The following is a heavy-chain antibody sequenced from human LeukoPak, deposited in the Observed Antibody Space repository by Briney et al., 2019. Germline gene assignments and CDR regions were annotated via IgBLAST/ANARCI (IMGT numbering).Heavy chain of an antibody. CDR2: IYHSGST. CDR1: GYSISSGYY. J-gene: IGHJ4*02. V-gene: IGHV4-38-2*01. Sequence: SETLSLTCAVSGYSISSGYYWGWIRQPPGKGLEWIGSIYHSGSTYYNPSLKSRGTISVDTSKNQFSLKLSSVTAADTAVYYCARHNRPATDDFWSGYYFRILSPFDYWGQGTLVTVSS. CDR3: ARHNRPATDDFWSGYYFRILSPFDY. D-gene: IGHD3-3*01.